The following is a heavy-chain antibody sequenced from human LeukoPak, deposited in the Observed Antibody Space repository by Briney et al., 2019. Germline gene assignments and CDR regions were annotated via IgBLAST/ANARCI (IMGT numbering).Heavy chain of an antibody. CDR2: ISADNGDT. V-gene: IGHV1-18*01. J-gene: IGHJ5*02. D-gene: IGHD2-15*01. CDR1: GYTFTNYG. Sequence: ASVKVSCKASGYTFTNYGISWVLQAPGQGLEWMEWISADNGDTNYAQNLQDRVTMTTDTSTSTVYMELRSLRSDDTAVYYCARDWDCSGGACRDCFDPWGQGTLVTVSS. CDR3: ARDWDCSGGACRDCFDP.